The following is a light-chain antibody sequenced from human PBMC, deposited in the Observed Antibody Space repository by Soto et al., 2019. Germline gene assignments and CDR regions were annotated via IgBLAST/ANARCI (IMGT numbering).Light chain of an antibody. V-gene: IGKV3-20*01. J-gene: IGKJ1*01. CDR3: QQDGSSPKP. CDR1: QSVSSSY. CDR2: GAS. Sequence: EIVLTQSPGTLSLSPGERATLPCRASQSVSSSYLAWYQQEPGQAPRLLIYGASSRATGIPDRFSGSGSGTDFTLTISRLEPEDFAVYYCQQDGSSPKPFGQGTKVDI.